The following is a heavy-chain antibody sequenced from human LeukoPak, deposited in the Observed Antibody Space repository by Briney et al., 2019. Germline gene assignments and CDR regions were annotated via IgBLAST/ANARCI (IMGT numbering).Heavy chain of an antibody. CDR1: GGSISSSSYY. V-gene: IGHV4-39*01. CDR3: ARHPWIPEYSSGWYRFDY. J-gene: IGHJ4*02. D-gene: IGHD6-19*01. CDR2: IYYSGST. Sequence: SETLSLTCTVSGGSISSSSYYWGWIRQPPGKGLEWIGSIYYSGSTYYNPSLKSRVTISVDTSKNQFSLKLSSVTAADTAEYYCARHPWIPEYSSGWYRFDYWGQGTLVTVSS.